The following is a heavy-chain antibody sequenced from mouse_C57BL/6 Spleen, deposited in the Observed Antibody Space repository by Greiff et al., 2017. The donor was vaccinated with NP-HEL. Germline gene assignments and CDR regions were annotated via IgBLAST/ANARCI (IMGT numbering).Heavy chain of an antibody. CDR1: GYTFTSYW. CDR2: IYPGSGST. J-gene: IGHJ2*01. D-gene: IGHD2-4*01. Sequence: QVQLQQPGAELVKPGASVKMSCKASGYTFTSYWITWVKQRPGQGLEWIGDIYPGSGSTNYNEKFKSKATLTVDTSSSTAYMQLSSLTSEDSAVYYCARSVGGLRPYYFDYWGQGTTLTVSS. V-gene: IGHV1-55*01. CDR3: ARSVGGLRPYYFDY.